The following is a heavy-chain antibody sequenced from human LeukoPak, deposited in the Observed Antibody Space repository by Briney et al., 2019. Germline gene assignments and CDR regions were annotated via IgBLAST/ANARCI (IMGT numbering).Heavy chain of an antibody. D-gene: IGHD1-26*01. Sequence: GGSLRLSCAASGFTFSSYGMHWVRQAPGKGLEWVAFIRYDGSNKYYADSVKGRFTISRDNSKNTLYLQMNSLRAEDTAVYYCAKAPPDQWELHDYWGQGTLVIVSS. CDR3: AKAPPDQWELHDY. J-gene: IGHJ4*02. CDR2: IRYDGSNK. V-gene: IGHV3-30*02. CDR1: GFTFSSYG.